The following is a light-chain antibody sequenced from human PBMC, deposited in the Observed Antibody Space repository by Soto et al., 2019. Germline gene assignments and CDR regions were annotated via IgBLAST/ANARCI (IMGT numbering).Light chain of an antibody. CDR1: SSDVANYKY. V-gene: IGLV2-11*01. Sequence: QSALTQHRSVSGSPGQSVTMSCTRTSSDVANYKYVSWYQQHPGKAPKLMIYDVNKRPSGVPYRFSGSKSGNTASLTISGLQAEDEADYYCCSYAGTYTRVFGTGTKVTVL. CDR2: DVN. CDR3: CSYAGTYTRV. J-gene: IGLJ1*01.